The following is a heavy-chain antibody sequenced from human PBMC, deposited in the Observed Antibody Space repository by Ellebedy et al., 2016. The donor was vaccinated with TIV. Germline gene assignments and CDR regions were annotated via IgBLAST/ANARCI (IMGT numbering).Heavy chain of an antibody. CDR3: ARYISGSGFHH. D-gene: IGHD5-18*01. V-gene: IGHV1-8*02. CDR1: GDTFTNFD. CDR2: MNPHGNT. Sequence: ASVKVSXXASGDTFTNFDINWVRQAAGQGLEWMGWMNPHGNTGYAQKFLGRVTLSRDTPISTAYMELSSLRSEDTAAYYCARYISGSGFHHWGQGTLVTVSS. J-gene: IGHJ4*02.